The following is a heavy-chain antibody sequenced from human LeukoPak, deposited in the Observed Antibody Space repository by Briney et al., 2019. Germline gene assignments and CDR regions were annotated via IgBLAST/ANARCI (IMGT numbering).Heavy chain of an antibody. V-gene: IGHV3-23*01. Sequence: PGGSLRLSCVASGFTFSSYAMTWFRQAPGKGLEWVSSFSGGDGSPYHADSVKCRFTISRDNSKSTLYLQMNSVRAEDTAIYYCAKNGWLRSSGLWGDYWGQGALVTASS. D-gene: IGHD5-12*01. CDR1: GFTFSSYA. CDR3: AKNGWLRSSGLWGDY. J-gene: IGHJ4*02. CDR2: FSGGDGSP.